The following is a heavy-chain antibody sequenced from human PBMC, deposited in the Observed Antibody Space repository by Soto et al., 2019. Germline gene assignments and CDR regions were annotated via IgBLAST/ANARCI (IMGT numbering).Heavy chain of an antibody. CDR3: ARDYGGKSHYFDY. D-gene: IGHD4-17*01. Sequence: GGSLRLSCAVSGFTFSSYEMNWVRQAPGKGLEWVSYISSSGSNRYYADSVKGRFTISRDNAKNSLYLQMNSLRAEDTAVYYCARDYGGKSHYFDYWGQGARVTVPQ. J-gene: IGHJ4*02. CDR2: ISSSGSNR. CDR1: GFTFSSYE. V-gene: IGHV3-48*03.